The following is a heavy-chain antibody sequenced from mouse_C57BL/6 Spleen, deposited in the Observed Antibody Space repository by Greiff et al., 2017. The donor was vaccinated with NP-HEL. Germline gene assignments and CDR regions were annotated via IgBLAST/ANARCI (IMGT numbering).Heavy chain of an antibody. CDR3: ARSGSGYWYFDV. CDR1: GYTFTSYW. CDR2: IDPSDSYT. V-gene: IGHV1-50*01. D-gene: IGHD3-2*02. J-gene: IGHJ1*03. Sequence: QVQLQQSGAELVKPGASVKLSCKASGYTFTSYWMQWVKQRPGQGLEWIGEIDPSDSYTNYNQKFKGKATLTVDTSSSTAYMRLSSLTSEDSSVYYCARSGSGYWYFDVWGTGTTVTVSS.